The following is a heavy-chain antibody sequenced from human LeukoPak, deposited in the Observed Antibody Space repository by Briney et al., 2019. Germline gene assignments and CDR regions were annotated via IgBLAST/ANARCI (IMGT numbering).Heavy chain of an antibody. CDR1: GFTFSSYA. Sequence: GGSLRLSCAASGFTFSSYAMSWVRQARGKGLEWVSTISGSGGSTYYADSLKGRFTISRDNSKNTLYLQMNSLRAEDTAVYYCAKESTYYDILTGLYYFDYWGQGTLVTVSS. CDR2: ISGSGGST. CDR3: AKESTYYDILTGLYYFDY. V-gene: IGHV3-23*01. D-gene: IGHD3-9*01. J-gene: IGHJ4*02.